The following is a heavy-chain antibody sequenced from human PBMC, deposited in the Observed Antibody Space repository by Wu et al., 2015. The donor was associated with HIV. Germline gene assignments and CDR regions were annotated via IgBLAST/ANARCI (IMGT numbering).Heavy chain of an antibody. CDR2: ISAYKGNT. Sequence: QVQLVQSGAEVKKPGASVKVSCKASGYTFTSYGISWVRQAPGQGLEWMGWISAYKGNTNYAQKLQGRVTMTTDTSTSTAYMELRSLRSDDTAVYYCARGTAVNYYGSGSYSEYWGQGTLVTVSS. CDR1: GYTFTSYG. J-gene: IGHJ4*02. V-gene: IGHV1-18*01. CDR3: ARGTAVNYYGSGSYSEY. D-gene: IGHD3-10*01.